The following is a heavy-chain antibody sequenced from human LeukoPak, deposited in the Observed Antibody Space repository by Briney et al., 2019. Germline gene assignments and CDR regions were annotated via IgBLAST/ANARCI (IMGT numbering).Heavy chain of an antibody. D-gene: IGHD7-27*01. J-gene: IGHJ4*02. CDR1: GASISSASDY. CDR3: ASELTGSRPLDY. CDR2: IYTSGST. V-gene: IGHV4-61*02. Sequence: SETLSLTCTVSGASISSASDYWSWTRQPAGQGLEWIGRIYTSGSTSYNPSLKSRVTISLDTSKDQFSLKLSSVTAADTAVYYCASELTGSRPLDYWGQGTLVTVSS.